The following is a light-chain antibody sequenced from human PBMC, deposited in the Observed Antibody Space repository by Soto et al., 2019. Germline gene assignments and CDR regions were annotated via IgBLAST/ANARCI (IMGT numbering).Light chain of an antibody. CDR1: QSVGSD. Sequence: EIVLTQSPATLSSSPGERATLSCRASQSVGSDLVWYQQKPGQAPRLLIDEASSRAAGIPARFSGSGSGTDFTLTISSLEPEDFAVYYCQQRSNWPLTFGPGTKIDFK. V-gene: IGKV3-11*01. CDR2: EAS. CDR3: QQRSNWPLT. J-gene: IGKJ3*01.